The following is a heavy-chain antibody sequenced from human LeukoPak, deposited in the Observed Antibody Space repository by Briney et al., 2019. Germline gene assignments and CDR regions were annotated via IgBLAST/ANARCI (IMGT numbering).Heavy chain of an antibody. CDR1: GFTFSDYY. D-gene: IGHD6-13*01. Sequence: GGSLRLSCAASGFTFSDYYMSWIRQAPGKGLEWVSYISTNDDTVYADSVKGRFTISRDNAKNSLYLQMNSLRAEDTAVYYCARDHSSSWSWDYWGQGTLVTVSS. J-gene: IGHJ4*02. CDR2: ISTNDDTV. V-gene: IGHV3-11*04. CDR3: ARDHSSSWSWDY.